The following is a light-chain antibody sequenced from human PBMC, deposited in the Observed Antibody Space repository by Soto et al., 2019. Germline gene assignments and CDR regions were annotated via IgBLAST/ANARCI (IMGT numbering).Light chain of an antibody. V-gene: IGLV2-14*01. Sequence: QSALAQPASVSGSPGQSITISCTGTSSYVGGHNSVSWYQQHPGKAPKLLLYEVSYRPSGVSDRFSGSKSGNTASLTVSGLQSEDAADYYCSAYTGSSTLFGGGTKVTVL. CDR2: EVS. J-gene: IGLJ2*01. CDR3: SAYTGSSTL. CDR1: SSYVGGHNS.